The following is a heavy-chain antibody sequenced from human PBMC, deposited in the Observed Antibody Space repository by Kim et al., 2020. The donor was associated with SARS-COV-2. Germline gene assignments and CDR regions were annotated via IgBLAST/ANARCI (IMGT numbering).Heavy chain of an antibody. CDR3: ARDPDSGGYYRELYYYYGMDV. CDR1: GYTFTSYY. CDR2: INPSGGST. V-gene: IGHV1-46*01. D-gene: IGHD3-10*01. J-gene: IGHJ6*02. Sequence: ASVKVSCKASGYTFTSYYMHWVRQAPGQGLEWMGIINPSGGSTSYAQKFQGRVTMTRDTSTSTVYMELSSLRAEDTAVYYCARDPDSGGYYRELYYYYGMDVWGQGTTVTVSS.